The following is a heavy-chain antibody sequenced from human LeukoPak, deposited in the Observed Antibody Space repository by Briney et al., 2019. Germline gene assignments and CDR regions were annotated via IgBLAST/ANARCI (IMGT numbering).Heavy chain of an antibody. CDR3: ANSRRTYWYFDL. CDR2: ISSSGST. V-gene: IGHV3-23*01. CDR1: GFAFSNYV. Sequence: GGSLRLSCTASGFAFSNYVMSWVRQVPGRGLEWVSSISSSGSTYYADSIEGRFTISRDNSKNTLHLQMDSLRAEDTAVYHCANSRRTYWYFDLWGRGTLLAVSS. J-gene: IGHJ2*01.